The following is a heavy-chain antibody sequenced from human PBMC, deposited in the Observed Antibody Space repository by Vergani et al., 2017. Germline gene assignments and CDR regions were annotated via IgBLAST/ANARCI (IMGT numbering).Heavy chain of an antibody. Sequence: QLQLQESGSGLVKPSQTLSLTCAVSGGSVSSGGYSWSWLRQPPGKGLEWIGYIYRSGSTYYNPSLKSRVTISLDRSKNQFSLKLSSVTAADTAVYYCARRSGGFDYWGQGTLVTVSS. V-gene: IGHV4-30-2*01. CDR1: GGSVSSGGYS. D-gene: IGHD2-15*01. J-gene: IGHJ4*02. CDR3: ARRSGGFDY. CDR2: IYRSGST.